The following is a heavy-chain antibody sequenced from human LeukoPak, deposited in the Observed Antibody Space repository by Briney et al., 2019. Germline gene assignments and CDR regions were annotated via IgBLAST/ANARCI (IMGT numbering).Heavy chain of an antibody. CDR2: ISAYNGNT. J-gene: IGHJ4*02. CDR1: GYTFTSYY. D-gene: IGHD3-10*01. Sequence: ASVKVSCKASGYTFTSYYMHWVRQAPGQGLEWMGWISAYNGNTNYAQKLQGRVTMTTDTSTSTAYMELRSLRSDDTAVYYCARDLTVRGVIMYDYWGQGTLVTVSS. CDR3: ARDLTVRGVIMYDY. V-gene: IGHV1-18*04.